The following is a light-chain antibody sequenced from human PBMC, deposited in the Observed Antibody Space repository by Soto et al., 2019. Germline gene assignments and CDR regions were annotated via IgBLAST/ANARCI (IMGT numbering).Light chain of an antibody. CDR1: SSDVGGYDY. CDR2: DVS. J-gene: IGLJ2*01. Sequence: QSVLTQPASVSGSPGQSITISCTGSSSDVGGYDYVSWYQQHPGKAPKLMIYDVSNRPSGVSNRFSGSKSANTASLTISRLQAEDEADYYCSSYSSSSTLFGGGTKLTVL. V-gene: IGLV2-14*01. CDR3: SSYSSSSTL.